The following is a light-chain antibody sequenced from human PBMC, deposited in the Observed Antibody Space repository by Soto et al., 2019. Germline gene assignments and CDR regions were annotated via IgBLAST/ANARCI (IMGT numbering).Light chain of an antibody. CDR2: GAS. J-gene: IGKJ1*01. Sequence: TRWLSQGERATLSCRASQSVSSNNLAWYQQKLGQAPRLLIYGASTRATGIPARFSGSGAGADFTLTITSLQSEDFGVYFCQQYKDWPTTFGQGTKV. CDR3: QQYKDWPTT. CDR1: QSVSSN. V-gene: IGKV3-15*01.